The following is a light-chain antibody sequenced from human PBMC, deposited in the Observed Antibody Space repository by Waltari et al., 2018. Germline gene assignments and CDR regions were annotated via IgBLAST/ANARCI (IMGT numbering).Light chain of an antibody. J-gene: IGKJ2*01. V-gene: IGKV3-20*01. Sequence: EIVLTQSPGTLSLSPGERATLSCRASQSVTSNYLAWYQQKACQAPRLLIYGSSSRATGIPDRFSGSGSGTDFTLTISRLEPEDFAVYCCQQFDTSSYTFGQGTKVEI. CDR3: QQFDTSSYT. CDR2: GSS. CDR1: QSVTSNY.